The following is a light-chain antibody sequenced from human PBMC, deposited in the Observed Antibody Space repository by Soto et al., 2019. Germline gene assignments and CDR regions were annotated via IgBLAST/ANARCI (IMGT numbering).Light chain of an antibody. CDR2: EVT. CDR3: SSYTGSSNFV. Sequence: QSALTQPPSASGSPGQSVTISCTGTTSDFGNYNFVSWYQQHPGEAPKLLIYEVTKQPSGVPDRFSGSKSGNTASLTVSGLQAEDEADYYCSSYTGSSNFVFGTGTKLTVL. CDR1: TSDFGNYNF. V-gene: IGLV2-8*01. J-gene: IGLJ1*01.